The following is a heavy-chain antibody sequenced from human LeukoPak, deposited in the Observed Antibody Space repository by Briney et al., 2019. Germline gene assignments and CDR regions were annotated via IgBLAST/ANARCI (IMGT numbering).Heavy chain of an antibody. V-gene: IGHV4-59*01. Sequence: PSETLSLTCTVSGGSISSYYWSWIRQPPGKGLEWIGYIYYSGSTNYNPSLKSRVTISVDTSKNQFSLKLSSVTAADTAVYYCARGALRYEWEDAFDIWGQGTMVTVSS. CDR3: ARGALRYEWEDAFDI. D-gene: IGHD3-9*01. CDR2: IYYSGST. J-gene: IGHJ3*02. CDR1: GGSISSYY.